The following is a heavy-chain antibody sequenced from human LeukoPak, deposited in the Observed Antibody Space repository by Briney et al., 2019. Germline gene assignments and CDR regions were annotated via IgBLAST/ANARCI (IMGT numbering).Heavy chain of an antibody. CDR1: GVSISTYF. CDR2: INTSGST. J-gene: IGHJ6*03. V-gene: IGHV4-4*07. Sequence: SETLSLTCTVSGVSISTYFWSWIRQPEGKGLEWIGRINTSGSTKYNPSLKSRVTMSIDKTKNQLSLKVTSVTAADTAVYFCARGRLRGLVASITDYMDVWGKGTTVTVSS. D-gene: IGHD5-12*01. CDR3: ARGRLRGLVASITDYMDV.